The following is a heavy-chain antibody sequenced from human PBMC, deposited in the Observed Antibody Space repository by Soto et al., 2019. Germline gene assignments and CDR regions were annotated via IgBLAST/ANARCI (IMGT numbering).Heavy chain of an antibody. Sequence: PGGSLRLSCAASGFTFSSYGMHWVRQAPGKGLEWVAVIWYDGSNKYYADSVKGRFTISRDNSKNTLYLQMNSLRAEDTAVYYCAREGARYYDSSGYYEHSPPPFDYWGQGTLVTVSS. CDR1: GFTFSSYG. D-gene: IGHD3-22*01. CDR2: IWYDGSNK. J-gene: IGHJ4*02. CDR3: AREGARYYDSSGYYEHSPPPFDY. V-gene: IGHV3-33*01.